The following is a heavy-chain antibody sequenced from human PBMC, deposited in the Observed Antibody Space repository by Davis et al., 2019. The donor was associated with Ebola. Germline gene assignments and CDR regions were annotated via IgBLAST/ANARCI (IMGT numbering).Heavy chain of an antibody. J-gene: IGHJ4*02. CDR3: ARRVGARSGFDY. CDR1: GGTFSSYA. Sequence: AASVKVSCKASGGTFSSYAINWVRQATGQGLEWLGWMNPNSGNTGYSQKFQGSITMTRNISISTAYMELNSLRSEDTAVYYCARRVGARSGFDYWGQGTLVTVSS. D-gene: IGHD1-26*01. CDR2: MNPNSGNT. V-gene: IGHV1-8*02.